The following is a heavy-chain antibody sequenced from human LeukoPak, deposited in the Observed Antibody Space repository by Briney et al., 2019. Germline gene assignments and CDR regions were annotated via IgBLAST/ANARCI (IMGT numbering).Heavy chain of an antibody. Sequence: GGSLRLSCAASGFTFSSYSMTWVRQAPGKGLEWVSAISGSGGSTYYADSVKGRFTISRDNSKNTLYLQMNSLRAEDTAVYYCAKNYDFWSGDDYWGQGTLVTVSS. CDR3: AKNYDFWSGDDY. J-gene: IGHJ4*02. V-gene: IGHV3-23*01. CDR1: GFTFSSYS. D-gene: IGHD3-3*01. CDR2: ISGSGGST.